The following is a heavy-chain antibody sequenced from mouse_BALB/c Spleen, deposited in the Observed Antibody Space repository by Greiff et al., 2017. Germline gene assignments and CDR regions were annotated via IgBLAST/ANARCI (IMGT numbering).Heavy chain of an antibody. Sequence: EVHLVESGGGLVKPGGSLKLSCAASGFTFSSYTMSWVRQTPAKRLAWVATISSGGSYTYYPDSVKGRFTISRDNAKNTLYLQMSSLKSEDTAMYYCTREGGNGYYADYYAMDYWGQGTSVTVSS. V-gene: IGHV5-6-4*01. CDR3: TREGGNGYYADYYAMDY. CDR2: ISSGGSYT. J-gene: IGHJ4*01. D-gene: IGHD2-3*01. CDR1: GFTFSSYT.